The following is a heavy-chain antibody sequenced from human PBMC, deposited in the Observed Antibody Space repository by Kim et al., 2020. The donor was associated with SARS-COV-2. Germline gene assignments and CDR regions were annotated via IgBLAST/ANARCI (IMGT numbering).Heavy chain of an antibody. D-gene: IGHD4-17*01. CDR2: ISGSGGST. CDR3: AKDRTTVVTGGPKLEYYYYGMDV. Sequence: GGSLRLSCAASGFTFSSYAMSWVRQAPGKGLEWVSAISGSGGSTYYADSVKGRFTISRDNSKNTLYLQMNSLRAEDTAVYYCAKDRTTVVTGGPKLEYYYYGMDVWGQGTTVTVSS. J-gene: IGHJ6*02. V-gene: IGHV3-23*01. CDR1: GFTFSSYA.